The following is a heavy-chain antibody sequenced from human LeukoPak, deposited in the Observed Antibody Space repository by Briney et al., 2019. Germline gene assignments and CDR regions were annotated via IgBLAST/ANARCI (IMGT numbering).Heavy chain of an antibody. Sequence: PGGSLRLSCAASGFTFSSYAMHWVRQAPGKGLEYVSAISSDGGSTYYANSVKGRFTISRDNSKNTLYLQMGSLRAEDMAVYYCARGPKFDIWGQGTMVTVSS. CDR3: ARGPKFDI. CDR1: GFTFSSYA. J-gene: IGHJ3*02. V-gene: IGHV3-64*01. CDR2: ISSDGGST.